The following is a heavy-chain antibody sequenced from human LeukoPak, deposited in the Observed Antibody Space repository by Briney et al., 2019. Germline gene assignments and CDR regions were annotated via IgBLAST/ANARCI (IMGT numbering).Heavy chain of an antibody. CDR2: INHSGST. Sequence: SETLSLTCAVYGGSFSGYYWSWIRQPPGKGLEWIGEINHSGSTNYNPSLKSRVTISVDTSKNQFSLKLSSVTAADTAVYYCARVAGGIQLWNNWFDPWGQGTLVTASS. D-gene: IGHD5-18*01. V-gene: IGHV4-34*01. J-gene: IGHJ5*02. CDR1: GGSFSGYY. CDR3: ARVAGGIQLWNNWFDP.